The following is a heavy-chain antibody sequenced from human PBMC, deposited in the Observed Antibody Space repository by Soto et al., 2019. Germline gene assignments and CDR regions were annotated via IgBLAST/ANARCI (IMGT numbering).Heavy chain of an antibody. V-gene: IGHV5-51*01. J-gene: IGHJ6*02. Sequence: GESLKISCKGSGYSFTSYWIGWVRQMPGKGLEWMGIIYPGDSDTRYSPSFQGQVTISADKSISTAYLQWSSLKASDTAMYYCARAAAAGPLPYYYGMDVWGQGTTVTVSS. CDR3: ARAAAAGPLPYYYGMDV. CDR1: GYSFTSYW. D-gene: IGHD6-13*01. CDR2: IYPGDSDT.